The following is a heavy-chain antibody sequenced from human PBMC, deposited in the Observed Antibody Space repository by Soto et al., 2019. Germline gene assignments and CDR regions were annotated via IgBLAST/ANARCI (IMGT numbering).Heavy chain of an antibody. V-gene: IGHV1-69*01. CDR3: ARGWGYDSNDYYYAY. Sequence: QVQLVQSWAEVRKPGSSVKVSCKASGGTFSRHAISWVRQAPGQGLEWMGGIIPIICTANHAQKHEGSVTIIADESTSTVYMELSSLRSEDTAMYYCARGWGYDSNDYYYAYWGQGTLVIVSS. CDR2: IIPIICTA. CDR1: GGTFSRHA. D-gene: IGHD3-22*01. J-gene: IGHJ4*02.